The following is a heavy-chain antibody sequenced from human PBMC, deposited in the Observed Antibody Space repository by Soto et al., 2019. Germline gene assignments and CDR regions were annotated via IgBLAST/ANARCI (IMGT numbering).Heavy chain of an antibody. V-gene: IGHV1-58*01. CDR1: GFTFTSSA. CDR3: AAVQFDYGDYGVYFDY. J-gene: IGHJ4*02. CDR2: IVVGSGNT. D-gene: IGHD4-17*01. Sequence: SVKVSCKASGFTFTSSAVQWVRQARGQRLEWIGWIVVGSGNTNYAQKFQERVTITRDMSTSTAYMELSSLRSEDTAVYYCAAVQFDYGDYGVYFDYWGQGTLVTVSS.